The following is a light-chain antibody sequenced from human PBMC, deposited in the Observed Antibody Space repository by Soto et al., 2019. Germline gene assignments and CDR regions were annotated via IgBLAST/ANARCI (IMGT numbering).Light chain of an antibody. CDR3: SSYAGSNNYV. CDR2: EVS. V-gene: IGLV2-8*01. CDR1: SSDVDDYNY. Sequence: QSALTQPPSASGSPGQSVTISCTGTSSDVDDYNYVSWYQQHPGKAPKLMIYEVSKRPSGVPDRFSGSKSGNTASLTVSGLQAEDEADYYCSSYAGSNNYVFGTGTKLTVL. J-gene: IGLJ1*01.